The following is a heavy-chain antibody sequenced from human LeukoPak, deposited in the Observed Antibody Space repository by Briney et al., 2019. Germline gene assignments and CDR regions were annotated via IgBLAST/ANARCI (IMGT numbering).Heavy chain of an antibody. CDR2: ISGSGGST. J-gene: IGHJ4*02. V-gene: IGHV3-23*01. CDR3: ARDYDSSGFYDY. CDR1: GFTFSSYA. Sequence: GGSLRLSCAASGFTFSSYAMSWVRQAPGKGLEWVSAISGSGGSTYYADSVKGRFTISRDNAKNSLYLQMNSLRAEDTAVYYCARDYDSSGFYDYWGQGTLVTVSS. D-gene: IGHD3-22*01.